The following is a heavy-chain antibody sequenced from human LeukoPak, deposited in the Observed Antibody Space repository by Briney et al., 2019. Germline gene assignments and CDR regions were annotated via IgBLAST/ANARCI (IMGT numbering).Heavy chain of an antibody. CDR2: INPNSGGT. D-gene: IGHD1-14*01. Sequence: ASVMVSCKASGYTFTGYYMLWVRQAPGQGLEWMGWINPNSGGTNYAQKFQGRVTMIRDTSISTAYMELSRLRSDDTAVYYCARYSTTEPDAFDIWGQGTMVTVSS. CDR1: GYTFTGYY. V-gene: IGHV1-2*02. J-gene: IGHJ3*02. CDR3: ARYSTTEPDAFDI.